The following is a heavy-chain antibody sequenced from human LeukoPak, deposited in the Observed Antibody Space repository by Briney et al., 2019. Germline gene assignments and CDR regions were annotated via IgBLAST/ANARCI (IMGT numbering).Heavy chain of an antibody. CDR3: ATCSGGSCYSEGIDAFDI. V-gene: IGHV4-31*03. D-gene: IGHD2-15*01. CDR1: GGSISSGGYY. CDR2: IYYSGST. Sequence: SETLSLTCTVSGGSISSGGYYWSWIRQHPGKGLEWIGYIYYSGSTYYNPSLKSRVTISVDTSKNQFSLKLSSVTAADTAVYYCATCSGGSCYSEGIDAFDIWGQGTMVTVSS. J-gene: IGHJ3*02.